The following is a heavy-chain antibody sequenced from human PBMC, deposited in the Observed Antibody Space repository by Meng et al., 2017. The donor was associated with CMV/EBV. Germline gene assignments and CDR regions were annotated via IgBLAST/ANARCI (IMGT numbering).Heavy chain of an antibody. V-gene: IGHV4-61*01. D-gene: IGHD3-10*01. CDR3: ARTYYYGSGSWD. CDR2: IYYSGST. Sequence: SETLSLTCTVSGGSVSSGSYYWSWIRPPPGKGLEWIGYIYYSGSTNYNPSLKSRVTISVDTSKNQFSLKLSSVTAADTAVYYCARTYYYGSGSWDWGQGTLVTVSS. J-gene: IGHJ4*02. CDR1: GGSVSSGSYY.